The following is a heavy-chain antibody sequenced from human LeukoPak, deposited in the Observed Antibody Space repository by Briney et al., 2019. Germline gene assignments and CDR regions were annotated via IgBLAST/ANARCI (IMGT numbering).Heavy chain of an antibody. Sequence: GGSLRLSCAASGFTFSSYAIHWVRQAPGKGLEWVAFIRYDGSNKYYADSVKGRFTISRDNAKNSLYLQMNSLRAEDTAVYYCARSEYNWNYLCYWGQGTLVTVSS. D-gene: IGHD1-7*01. J-gene: IGHJ4*02. V-gene: IGHV3-30*02. CDR3: ARSEYNWNYLCY. CDR1: GFTFSSYA. CDR2: IRYDGSNK.